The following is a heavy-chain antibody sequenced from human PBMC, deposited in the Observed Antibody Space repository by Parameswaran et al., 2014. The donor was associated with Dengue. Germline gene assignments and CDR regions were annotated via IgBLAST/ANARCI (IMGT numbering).Heavy chain of an antibody. CDR3: ARGPGGVRGADFDY. CDR2: ISYDGSNK. J-gene: IGHJ4*02. Sequence: WIRQPRKGLEWVAVISYDGSNKYYADSVKGRFTISRDNSKNTLYLQMNSLRAEDTAVYYCARGPGGVRGADFDYWGQGTLVTVSS. V-gene: IGHV3-30*04. D-gene: IGHD3-10*01.